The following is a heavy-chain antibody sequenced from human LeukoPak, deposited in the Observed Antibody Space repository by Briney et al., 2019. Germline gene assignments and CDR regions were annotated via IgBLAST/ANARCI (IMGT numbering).Heavy chain of an antibody. CDR2: IIPIFGTA. CDR1: GGTFSSYA. CDR3: ARELIVGAVDY. D-gene: IGHD1-26*01. J-gene: IGHJ4*02. Sequence: GASVKVSCKASGGTFSSYAISWVRQAPGQGLEWMGRIIPIFGTANYAQKFQGRVTITTDESTSTAYMELSSLRSEDTAVYYRARELIVGAVDYWGQGTLVTVSS. V-gene: IGHV1-69*05.